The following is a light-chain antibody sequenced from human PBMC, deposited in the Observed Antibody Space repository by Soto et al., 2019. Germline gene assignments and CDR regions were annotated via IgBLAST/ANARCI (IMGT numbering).Light chain of an antibody. CDR1: SSNIGAGYD. CDR2: GNN. Sequence: QSVLTQPPSVSGAPGQRVTISCTGSSSNIGAGYDVHWYQLLPGTAPKLLIYGNNHRPSGVPDRFSGSKSGTSASRAITGLQAEDEAYYYCQSYDSSLSGSAVVFGVGTKLTVL. CDR3: QSYDSSLSGSAVV. J-gene: IGLJ2*01. V-gene: IGLV1-40*01.